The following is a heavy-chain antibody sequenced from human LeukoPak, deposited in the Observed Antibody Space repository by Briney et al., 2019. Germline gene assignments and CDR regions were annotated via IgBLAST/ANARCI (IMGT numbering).Heavy chain of an antibody. CDR1: GYTFTGYY. CDR3: ARDSIAAARFDP. Sequence: ASVKVSCKASGYTFTGYYMHWVRQAPGQGLEWMGWINPNSGGINYAQKFQGRVTMTRDTSISTAYMELSRLRSDDTAVYYCARDSIAAARFDPWGQGTLVTVSS. V-gene: IGHV1-2*02. J-gene: IGHJ5*02. CDR2: INPNSGGI. D-gene: IGHD6-13*01.